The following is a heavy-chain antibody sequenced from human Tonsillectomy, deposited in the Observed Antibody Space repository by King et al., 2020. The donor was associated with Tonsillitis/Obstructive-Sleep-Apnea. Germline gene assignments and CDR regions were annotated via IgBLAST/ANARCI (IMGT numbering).Heavy chain of an antibody. CDR2: ISGDGGRT. Sequence: VQLVESGGGVVQPGGSLRLSCAASGFTFGDYAMHWVCQAPGKGLEWVSLISGDGGRTYYADSVKGRFTISRDNTKNSLYLQMNSLRSEDTALYYCAKDVREYCSGVSCYFFDYWGQGTLVTVSS. CDR1: GFTFGDYA. D-gene: IGHD2-15*01. V-gene: IGHV3-43*02. J-gene: IGHJ4*02. CDR3: AKDVREYCSGVSCYFFDY.